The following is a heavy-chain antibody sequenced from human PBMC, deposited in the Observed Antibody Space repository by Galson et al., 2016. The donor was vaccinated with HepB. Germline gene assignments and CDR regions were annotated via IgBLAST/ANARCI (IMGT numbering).Heavy chain of an antibody. V-gene: IGHV3-23*01. J-gene: IGHJ4*02. CDR3: AKYRDHSSGYYPLDY. Sequence: SLRLSCAASGFTFSNYAMNWVRQAPGKGLEWVSVINGGGGFTYYADSVKGRFTISRDNSKNTVYLQMNSLRAEDTAVYYCAKYRDHSSGYYPLDYWGQGTLVTVSS. D-gene: IGHD3-22*01. CDR2: INGGGGFT. CDR1: GFTFSNYA.